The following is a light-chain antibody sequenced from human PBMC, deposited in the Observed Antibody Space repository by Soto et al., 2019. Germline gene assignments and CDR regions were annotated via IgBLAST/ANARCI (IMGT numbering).Light chain of an antibody. CDR1: SSDVGGYNY. CDR3: SSYTSSSTLLYV. Sequence: QSALTQPASVSGSPGQSITISCTETSSDVGGYNYVSWYQQHPGKAPKLMIYDVSNRPSGVSNRFSGSKSGNTASLTISGLQAEDEADYYCSSYTSSSTLLYVFGTGTKVPVL. J-gene: IGLJ1*01. V-gene: IGLV2-14*01. CDR2: DVS.